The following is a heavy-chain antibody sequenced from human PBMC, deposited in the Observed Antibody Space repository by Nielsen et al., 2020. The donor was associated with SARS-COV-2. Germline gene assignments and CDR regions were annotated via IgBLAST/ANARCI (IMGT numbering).Heavy chain of an antibody. CDR1: GYTFTTYA. CDR3: ARDQTTVTGAEYYPH. D-gene: IGHD4-17*01. J-gene: IGHJ1*01. CDR2: INVGNTNR. V-gene: IGHV1-3*01. Sequence: ASVKVSCKTSGYTFTTYAIHWVRQAPGQRLEWMGWINVGNTNRKYSEKFQGRATITTDISANTAYMELSGLRSEDTAIYYCARDQTTVTGAEYYPHWGQGTFVSVSS.